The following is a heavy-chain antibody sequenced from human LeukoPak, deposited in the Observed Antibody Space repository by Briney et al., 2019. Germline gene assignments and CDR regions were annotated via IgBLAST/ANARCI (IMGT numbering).Heavy chain of an antibody. CDR2: ISSSSSTI. J-gene: IGHJ6*02. Sequence: GGSLRLSCAASGFTFSSYSMNWVRQAPGKGLEWVSYISSSSSTIYYADSVKGRFTISRDNAKNSLYLQMNNLRAEDTAVYFCARGGGLDVWGQGATVTVSS. CDR1: GFTFSSYS. D-gene: IGHD3-16*01. V-gene: IGHV3-48*01. CDR3: ARGGGLDV.